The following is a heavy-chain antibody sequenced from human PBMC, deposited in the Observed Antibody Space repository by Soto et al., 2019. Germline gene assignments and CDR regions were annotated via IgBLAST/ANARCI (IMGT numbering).Heavy chain of an antibody. Sequence: QVQLVQSGAEVKKPGASVKVSCKASGYTFTGYYMHWVRQAPGQGLEWMGWINPNSGGTNYAQKFQGRVTMTRDTSISTAYMELSSLRSDDTAVYYCARAVRYFDCLLSNPYYFDYWGQGTLVTVSS. CDR1: GYTFTGYY. CDR3: ARAVRYFDCLLSNPYYFDY. V-gene: IGHV1-2*02. CDR2: INPNSGGT. D-gene: IGHD3-9*01. J-gene: IGHJ4*02.